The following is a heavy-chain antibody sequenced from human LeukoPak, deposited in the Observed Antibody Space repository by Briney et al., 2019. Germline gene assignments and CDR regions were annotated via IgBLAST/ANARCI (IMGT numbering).Heavy chain of an antibody. D-gene: IGHD5-24*01. J-gene: IGHJ4*02. V-gene: IGHV3-7*01. CDR3: ARATDGYYSYFDY. CDR1: GFTFSSYG. CDR2: IKQDGSEK. Sequence: GRSLRLSCAASGFTFSSYGMHWVRQAPGKGLEWVANIKQDGSEKYYVDSVKGRFTISRDNAKNSLYLQMNSLRAEDTAVYYCARATDGYYSYFDYWGQGTLVTVSS.